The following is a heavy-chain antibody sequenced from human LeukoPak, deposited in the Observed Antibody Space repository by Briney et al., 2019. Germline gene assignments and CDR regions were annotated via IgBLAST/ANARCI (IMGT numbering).Heavy chain of an antibody. D-gene: IGHD3-10*01. CDR3: ARRAVRGGKSFDY. CDR2: IYYSGST. V-gene: IGHV4-59*08. CDR1: GGSISSYY. J-gene: IGHJ4*02. Sequence: PSETLSLTCTVSGGSISSYYWSWIRQPPGKGLEWIGYIYYSGSTNYNPFLKSRVTISVDTSKNQFSLKLSSVTAADTAVYYCARRAVRGGKSFDYWGQGTLVTVSS.